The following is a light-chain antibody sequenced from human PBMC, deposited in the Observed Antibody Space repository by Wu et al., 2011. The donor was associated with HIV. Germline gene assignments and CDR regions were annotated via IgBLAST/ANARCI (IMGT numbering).Light chain of an antibody. CDR1: QRVNSKY. V-gene: IGKV3-20*01. CDR2: GSS. J-gene: IGKJ1*01. CDR3: QRYDNSPWT. Sequence: EIVLTQSPGTLSLSPGERATLSCRASQRVNSKYLAWYQQKFGQAPRLLIYGSSIRATGVPDRFSGSASGTDFSLTISRLEPEDFAVYYCQRYDNSPWTFGQGTKVEIK.